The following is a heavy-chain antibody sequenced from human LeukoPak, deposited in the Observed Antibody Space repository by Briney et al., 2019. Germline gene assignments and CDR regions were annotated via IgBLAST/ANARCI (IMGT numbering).Heavy chain of an antibody. CDR3: LTSMGY. J-gene: IGHJ4*02. CDR1: GLTFSNHW. Sequence: GGSLRLSCAATGLTFSNHWMIWVRQAPGKGLEWVASIKPDGSEKYYVGSVRGRFTISRDNAKNSLYLQMNSLRAEDTAVYYTLTSMGYWGQGTLVTVSS. D-gene: IGHD2-8*01. V-gene: IGHV3-7*01. CDR2: IKPDGSEK.